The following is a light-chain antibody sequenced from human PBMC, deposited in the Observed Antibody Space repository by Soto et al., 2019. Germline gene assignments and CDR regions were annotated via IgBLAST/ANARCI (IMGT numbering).Light chain of an antibody. CDR2: AAS. V-gene: IGKV3-20*01. CDR1: QSVISN. J-gene: IGKJ1*01. CDR3: QQYGSSQWT. Sequence: EIVLTQSPATLSLSAGERATLSFRASQSVISNLAWYQQKPGQAPRLLIYAASSRATGIPDRFSGSGSGTDFTLTISRLEPEDFAVYYCQQYGSSQWTFGQGTKVDIK.